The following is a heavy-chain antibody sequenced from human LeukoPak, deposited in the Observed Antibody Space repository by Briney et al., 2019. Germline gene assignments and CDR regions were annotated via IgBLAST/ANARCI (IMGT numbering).Heavy chain of an antibody. V-gene: IGHV3-7*01. CDR2: IEEDGSEK. Sequence: GGSLRLSCAASGFTFSRYWMSWVRQAPGKGLEWVASIEEDGSEKYYVDSVKGRFTISRDNAKNSLYLQMNSLRAEDTALYYCARENITGDALDMWGQGTMVIVSS. CDR3: ARENITGDALDM. D-gene: IGHD2/OR15-2a*01. CDR1: GFTFSRYW. J-gene: IGHJ3*02.